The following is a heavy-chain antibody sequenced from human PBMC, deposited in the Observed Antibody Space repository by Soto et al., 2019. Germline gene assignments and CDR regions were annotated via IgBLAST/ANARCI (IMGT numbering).Heavy chain of an antibody. CDR2: INHSGST. Sequence: QVQLQQWGAGLLKPSETLSLTCAVYGGSFSGYYWSWIRQPPGKGLEWIGEINHSGSTNYNPSLKSRVAISVDTTKNQFSLKMSSVTAADTAVYYCARGGAWRQWLARGQAYYYGMDVWGQVTKVTVSS. D-gene: IGHD6-19*01. V-gene: IGHV4-34*01. J-gene: IGHJ6*02. CDR1: GGSFSGYY. CDR3: ARGGAWRQWLARGQAYYYGMDV.